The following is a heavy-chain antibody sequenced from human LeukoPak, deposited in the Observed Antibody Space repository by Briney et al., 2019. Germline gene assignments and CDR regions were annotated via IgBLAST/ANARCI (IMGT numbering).Heavy chain of an antibody. D-gene: IGHD3-9*01. J-gene: IGHJ4*02. V-gene: IGHV3-11*05. Sequence: GGSLRLSCAASGFTFSDYYMSRIRQGPGKGLECVSYISSSSSYTNYADSVKGRFTISRDNAKNSLYLQKNSLRAEDTAVYYCARDFSSRYDILTGTPDYWGQGTLVTVSS. CDR3: ARDFSSRYDILTGTPDY. CDR2: ISSSSSYT. CDR1: GFTFSDYY.